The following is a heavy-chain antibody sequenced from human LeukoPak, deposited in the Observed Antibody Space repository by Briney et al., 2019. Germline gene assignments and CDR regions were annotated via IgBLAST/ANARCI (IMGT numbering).Heavy chain of an antibody. Sequence: GASVKVSCKVSGYTLTELSMHWVRQAPGKGLEWMGGFDPEDGETIYAQKFQGRVTMTEDTSTDTAYMELRSLRSDDTAVYYCARDSDEYQLLPSWIQSPWGQGTLVTVSS. D-gene: IGHD2-2*01. CDR2: FDPEDGET. CDR3: ARDSDEYQLLPSWIQSP. CDR1: GYTLTELS. V-gene: IGHV1-24*01. J-gene: IGHJ5*02.